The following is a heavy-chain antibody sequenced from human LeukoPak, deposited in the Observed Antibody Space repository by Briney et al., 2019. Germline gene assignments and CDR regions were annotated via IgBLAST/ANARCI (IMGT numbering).Heavy chain of an antibody. CDR3: ARRGYSYGLDY. V-gene: IGHV4-39*01. J-gene: IGHJ4*02. D-gene: IGHD5-18*01. Sequence: SETLSLTCTVSGGSISSYYWSWIRQPPGKGLEWIGSIYYSGSTYYNPSLKSRVTISVDTSKNQFSLKLSSVTAADTVVYYCARRGYSYGLDYWGQGTLVTVSS. CDR2: IYYSGST. CDR1: GGSISSYY.